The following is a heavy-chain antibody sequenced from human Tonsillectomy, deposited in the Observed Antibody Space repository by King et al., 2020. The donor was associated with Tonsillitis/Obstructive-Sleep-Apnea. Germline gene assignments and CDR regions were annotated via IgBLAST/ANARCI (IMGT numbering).Heavy chain of an antibody. J-gene: IGHJ4*02. CDR2: ISSSGSTI. Sequence: VQLVESGGGLVQPGGSLRLSCAASGFTFSSYEMNWVRQAPGKGLEWVSYISSSGSTIYYADSVKGRFTISRDNAKNSLYLPMNSLRAEDTAVYYCAGAPSDFWSGYPFDYWGQGTLVTVSS. CDR1: GFTFSSYE. V-gene: IGHV3-48*03. CDR3: AGAPSDFWSGYPFDY. D-gene: IGHD3-3*01.